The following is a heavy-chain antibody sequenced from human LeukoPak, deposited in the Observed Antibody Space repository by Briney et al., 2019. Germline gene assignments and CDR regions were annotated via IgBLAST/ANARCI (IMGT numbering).Heavy chain of an antibody. Sequence: GGSLRLSCAASGFTFSSYWMHWVRQAPGKGLVWVSRINSDGSSTSYADSVKGRFTISRDNAKDTLYLQMNSLRAEDTAVYYCARSLAAAGTGLDYWGQGTLVTVSS. CDR2: INSDGSST. D-gene: IGHD6-13*01. CDR3: ARSLAAAGTGLDY. CDR1: GFTFSSYW. V-gene: IGHV3-74*01. J-gene: IGHJ4*02.